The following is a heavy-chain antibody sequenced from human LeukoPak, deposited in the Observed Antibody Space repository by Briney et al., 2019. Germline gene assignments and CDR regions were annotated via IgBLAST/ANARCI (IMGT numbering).Heavy chain of an antibody. V-gene: IGHV1-69*13. CDR3: ARDKGGYEYDY. CDR1: GGTLANYA. Sequence: SVKVSCKASGGTLANYAVSWVRQAPGQGLEWMGGFIPIFGSANYAQQFQGRLTMTADESTSTAYMELSSLRSEDTAVYYCARDKGGYEYDYWGQGTLVTVSS. CDR2: FIPIFGSA. J-gene: IGHJ4*02. D-gene: IGHD5-12*01.